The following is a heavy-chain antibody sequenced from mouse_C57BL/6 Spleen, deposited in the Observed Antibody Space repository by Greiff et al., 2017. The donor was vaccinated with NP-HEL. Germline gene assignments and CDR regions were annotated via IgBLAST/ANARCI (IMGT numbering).Heavy chain of an antibody. D-gene: IGHD1-1*01. CDR2: ISSGGSYT. CDR1: GFTFSSYG. V-gene: IGHV5-6*01. Sequence: EVMLVESGGDLVKPGGSLKLSCAASGFTFSSYGVSWVRQTPDKRLEWVATISSGGSYTYYPDSVKGRFTISRDNAKNTLYLQMSSLKSEDTAMYYCARQTTVVADDYAMDYWGQGTSVTVSS. J-gene: IGHJ4*01. CDR3: ARQTTVVADDYAMDY.